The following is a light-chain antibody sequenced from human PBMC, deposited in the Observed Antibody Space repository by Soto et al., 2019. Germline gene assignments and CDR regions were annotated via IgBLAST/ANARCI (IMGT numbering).Light chain of an antibody. CDR2: GAS. J-gene: IGKJ5*01. CDR1: QSVSNNY. CDR3: QQYNNWPLT. Sequence: EIELTQSPGTLSLSAGARHTLSCRASQSVSNNYLAWYQQKPGQAPRLLIYGASNRATGIPDRFSGSGSGTDFTLTISRLEPEDFAVYYCQQYNNWPLTLGGGTRLEIK. V-gene: IGKV3-20*01.